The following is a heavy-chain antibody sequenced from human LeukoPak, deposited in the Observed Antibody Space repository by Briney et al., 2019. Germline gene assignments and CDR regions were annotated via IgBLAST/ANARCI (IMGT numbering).Heavy chain of an antibody. CDR3: TGDNFDSSVKFDY. Sequence: PGGSLTLTCVVSGVTFSGSAGHWVRQASGKGLEWVGRIRSKANNYATAYAASVKGRFTISRDDSKNTAYLQMNSLKTEDTAVYYCTGDNFDSSVKFDYWGQGTLVTVSS. V-gene: IGHV3-73*01. CDR1: GVTFSGSA. D-gene: IGHD3-22*01. CDR2: IRSKANNYAT. J-gene: IGHJ4*02.